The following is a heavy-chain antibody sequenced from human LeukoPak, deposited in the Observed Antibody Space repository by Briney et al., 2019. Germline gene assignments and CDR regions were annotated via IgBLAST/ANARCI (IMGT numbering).Heavy chain of an antibody. Sequence: SETLSLTCTVSGGSISSGSYYWSWIRQPAGKGLEWIGRIYTSGSTNYNPSLKSRVTISVDTSKNQFSLKLSSVTAADTAVYYCARDGSSGYFFDYWGQGTLVTVPS. CDR1: GGSISSGSYY. D-gene: IGHD3-22*01. J-gene: IGHJ4*02. CDR2: IYTSGST. CDR3: ARDGSSGYFFDY. V-gene: IGHV4-61*02.